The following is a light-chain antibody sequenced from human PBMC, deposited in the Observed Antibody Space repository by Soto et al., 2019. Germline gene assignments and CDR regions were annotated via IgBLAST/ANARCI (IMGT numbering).Light chain of an antibody. J-gene: IGKJ4*01. Sequence: EIVMTQSPATLSVSPGERATLSCRASQSVSSNLAWYQQKPGQAPRLLIYGASTRATGIPARFSGSGSGTELTLTISSLQSEEFAVYYCQQYNNWPPPLTLRGGTKVEIK. CDR2: GAS. CDR1: QSVSSN. V-gene: IGKV3-15*01. CDR3: QQYNNWPPPLT.